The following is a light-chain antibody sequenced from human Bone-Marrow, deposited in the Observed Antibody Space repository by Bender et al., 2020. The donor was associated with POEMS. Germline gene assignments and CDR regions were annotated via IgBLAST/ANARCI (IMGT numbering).Light chain of an antibody. CDR3: AAWDDSLNGPYF. V-gene: IGLV1-50*01. Sequence: HSVLTQPPSVSGAPGQRVTISCTGNSSNIGAGYDVHWYQQLPGTAPKLLIYGNNNRTSEVPDRFSASKSGTAASLAITGLQSEDEADYYCAAWDDSLNGPYFFGTGTKVTVL. CDR2: GNN. J-gene: IGLJ1*01. CDR1: SSNIGAGYD.